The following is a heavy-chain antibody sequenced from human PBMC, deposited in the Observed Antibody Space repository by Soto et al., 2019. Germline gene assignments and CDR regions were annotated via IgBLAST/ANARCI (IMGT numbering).Heavy chain of an antibody. Sequence: GALRLSCAASGNTLRRHSMSWVRQAPGTGLEWVSTIDPTGAKTHYADSVKGRFTISRDNSRNTLDLQMNSLRAGDTALYYCVSWVSAQCVYWGPGTPVTVSS. CDR2: IDPTGAKT. J-gene: IGHJ4*02. CDR3: VSWVSAQCVY. D-gene: IGHD3-16*01. CDR1: GNTLRRHS. V-gene: IGHV3-23*01.